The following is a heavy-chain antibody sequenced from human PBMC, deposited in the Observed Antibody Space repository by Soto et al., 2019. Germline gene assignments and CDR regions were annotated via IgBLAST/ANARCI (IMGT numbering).Heavy chain of an antibody. CDR2: ISGFNGQT. Sequence: QVQLLQSGPEVRKPGASVMFSCKASGNTFASHGFSWVRQAPGQGLEWMGWISGFNGQTNYALKFQGRVTLTTDTSTSTAYMELRSLRSDDTAVYFCARVDPRGVAVVRDYWGQGTLVTVSS. J-gene: IGHJ4*02. V-gene: IGHV1-18*01. CDR3: ARVDPRGVAVVRDY. D-gene: IGHD3-10*01. CDR1: GNTFASHG.